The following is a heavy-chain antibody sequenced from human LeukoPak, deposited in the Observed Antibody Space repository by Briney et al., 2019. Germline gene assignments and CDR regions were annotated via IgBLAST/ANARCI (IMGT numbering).Heavy chain of an antibody. CDR2: IYTSGST. CDR1: GGSISSYY. V-gene: IGHV4-4*09. CDR3: ARLSSGQHDAFDI. Sequence: SETLSLTCTGSGGSISSYYWSWIRQPPGKGLEGIGYIYTSGSTHYDPSLKSRVTISVDTSKNQSSLKLSSVTAADTAVYYCARLSSGQHDAFDIWGQGTMVTVSS. D-gene: IGHD6-13*01. J-gene: IGHJ3*02.